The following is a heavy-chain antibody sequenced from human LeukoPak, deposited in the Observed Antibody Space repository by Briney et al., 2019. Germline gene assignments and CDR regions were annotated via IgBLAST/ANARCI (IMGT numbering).Heavy chain of an antibody. CDR2: IYYSGST. CDR3: ARRRGDFWSDYYAFDY. V-gene: IGHV4-59*08. Sequence: KPSETLSLTCTVSGGSISSYYWSWIRQPPGKGLEWIGYIYYSGSTNYNPSLTNRVTISLDTSKNQFSLTLSSVTAADTAVYYCARRRGDFWSDYYAFDYWGQGTLVTISS. CDR1: GGSISSYY. J-gene: IGHJ4*02. D-gene: IGHD3-3*01.